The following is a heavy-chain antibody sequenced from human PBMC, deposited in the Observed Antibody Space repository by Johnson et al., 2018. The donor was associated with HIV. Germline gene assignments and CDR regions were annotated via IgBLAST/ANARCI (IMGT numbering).Heavy chain of an antibody. Sequence: VQLVESGGGLVQPGGSLRLSCAASGFTFSSYWMSWVRQAPGKGLEWVANIKQDGSEKYYVDSVKGRFTISRDNAKNSLYLQMNSLRAEDTAVYYCAKGASKREVRSPAFDIWGQGTMVT. CDR2: IKQDGSEK. V-gene: IGHV3-7*01. J-gene: IGHJ3*02. D-gene: IGHD1-26*01. CDR3: AKGASKREVRSPAFDI. CDR1: GFTFSSYW.